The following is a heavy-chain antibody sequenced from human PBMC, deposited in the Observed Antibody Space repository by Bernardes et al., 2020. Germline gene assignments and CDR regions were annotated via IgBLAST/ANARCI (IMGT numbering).Heavy chain of an antibody. CDR1: GYSFTSYW. Sequence: GESLKISCKGSGYSFTSYWIGWVRQMPGKGLEWMGIIYPGDSDTRYSPSFQGQVTISADKSISTAYLQWSSLKASDTAMYYCASHTAMVTFTGAFDIWGQGTMVTVSS. CDR2: IYPGDSDT. J-gene: IGHJ3*02. CDR3: ASHTAMVTFTGAFDI. V-gene: IGHV5-51*01. D-gene: IGHD5-18*01.